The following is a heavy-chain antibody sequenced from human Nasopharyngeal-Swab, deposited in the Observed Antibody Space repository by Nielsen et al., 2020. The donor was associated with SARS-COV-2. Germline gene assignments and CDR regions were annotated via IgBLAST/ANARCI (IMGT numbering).Heavy chain of an antibody. CDR3: ARDLELLTNYYALDY. V-gene: IGHV3-48*02. D-gene: IGHD3-9*01. CDR2: ISDANTI. Sequence: GGSLRLTCEASGFIFNTYVMNWVRQAPGKGLEWISYISDANTIFYADSVKGRFTISRDNAKNSLDLQMNSLRDEDTAVYYCARDLELLTNYYALDYWGQGTLVTVSS. J-gene: IGHJ4*02. CDR1: GFIFNTYV.